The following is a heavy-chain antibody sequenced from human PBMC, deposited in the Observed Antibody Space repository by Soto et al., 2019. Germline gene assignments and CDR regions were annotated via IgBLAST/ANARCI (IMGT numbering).Heavy chain of an antibody. CDR1: GNPFISYA. Sequence: QVRLVQSGAELKKPGASVKVSCKASGNPFISYAISWVRQAPGQGLEWMGRFSVYNGNTIYAQKFHDRLTVTTDTSTTTAYMELRILSSDDTAVYYCVWSCTGRSCSDYWGQGTLVTVSS. CDR2: FSVYNGNT. D-gene: IGHD2-15*01. V-gene: IGHV1-18*04. CDR3: VWSCTGRSCSDY. J-gene: IGHJ4*02.